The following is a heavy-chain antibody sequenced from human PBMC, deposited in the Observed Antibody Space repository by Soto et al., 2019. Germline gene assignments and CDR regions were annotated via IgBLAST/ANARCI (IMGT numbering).Heavy chain of an antibody. CDR3: ARKGLTGSREFDY. CDR1: GGSINSGGYY. CDR2: IYYSGNT. J-gene: IGHJ4*02. V-gene: IGHV4-31*03. Sequence: QVQLQESGPGLVKPSQTLSLTCTVSGGSINSGGYYWSWIRQQPGKGLEWIGHIYYSGNTYYNPSRNSRVIISVDTSKNQFSLKLNSLTAADTAVYYCARKGLTGSREFDYWGQGTLVTVSS. D-gene: IGHD7-27*01.